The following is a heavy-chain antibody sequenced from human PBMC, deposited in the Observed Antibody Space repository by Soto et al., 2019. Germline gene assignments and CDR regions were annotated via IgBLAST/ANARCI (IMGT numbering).Heavy chain of an antibody. V-gene: IGHV3-21*01. CDR2: ISSSSSYI. CDR3: AREDYSGYDSDY. CDR1: GFTFSSYS. D-gene: IGHD5-12*01. J-gene: IGHJ4*02. Sequence: GGSLRLSCAASGFTFSSYSMNWVRQAPGKGLEWVSSISSSSSYIYYADSVKGRFTISRDNAKNSLYLQMNSLRAEDTAVYYCAREDYSGYDSDYWGQGTLVTVSS.